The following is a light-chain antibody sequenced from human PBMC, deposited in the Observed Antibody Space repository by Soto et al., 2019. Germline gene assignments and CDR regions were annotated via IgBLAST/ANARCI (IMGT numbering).Light chain of an antibody. CDR1: QSVTSSY. V-gene: IGKV3-20*01. J-gene: IGKJ1*01. CDR3: HQYGSSPRT. Sequence: EIVLTQSPGTLSLSPGERATLSCRASQSVTSSYLAWYQQKPGQAPRLLIYGASSRATGLPDRFSGSGSGTNLTLTISRLEPEDFAVYYCHQYGSSPRTFGQGTKVEIK. CDR2: GAS.